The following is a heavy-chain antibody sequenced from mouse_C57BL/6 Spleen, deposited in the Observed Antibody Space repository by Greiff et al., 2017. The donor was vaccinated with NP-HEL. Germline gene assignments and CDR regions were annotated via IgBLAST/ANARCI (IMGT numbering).Heavy chain of an antibody. D-gene: IGHD1-1*01. CDR1: GFTFSSYG. V-gene: IGHV5-6*01. CDR2: ISSGGSYT. CDR3: ARHAGSPPFDY. Sequence: EVQGVESGGDLVKPGGSLKLSCAASGFTFSSYGMSWVRQTPDKRLEWVATISSGGSYTYYPDSVKGRFTISRDNAKNTLYLQMSSLKSEDTAMYYCARHAGSPPFDYWGQGTTLTVSS. J-gene: IGHJ2*01.